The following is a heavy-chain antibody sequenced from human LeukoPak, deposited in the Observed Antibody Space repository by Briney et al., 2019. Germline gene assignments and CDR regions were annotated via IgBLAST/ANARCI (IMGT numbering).Heavy chain of an antibody. J-gene: IGHJ4*02. D-gene: IGHD3-10*01. V-gene: IGHV1-2*02. Sequence: ASVKVSCKASGFTFSGYYMHWVRQAPAQGLEWMAWISPNSGGTNYVQKFQGRVTVTRDTSISTDYMEISGLTSDDTALYYCAREPSGSGGYDYWGQGTLVTVSS. CDR1: GFTFSGYY. CDR2: ISPNSGGT. CDR3: AREPSGSGGYDY.